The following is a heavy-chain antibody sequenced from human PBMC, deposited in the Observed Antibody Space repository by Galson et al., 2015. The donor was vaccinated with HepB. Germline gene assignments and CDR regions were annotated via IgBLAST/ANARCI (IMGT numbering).Heavy chain of an antibody. CDR3: ARGKQLYDAFDI. CDR2: ISYDGSNK. Sequence: SLRLSCAASGFTFSSYAMHWVRQAPGKGLEWVAVISYDGSNKYYADSVKGRFTISRDNSKNTLYLQMNSLRAEDTAVYYCARGKQLYDAFDIWGQGTMVTVSS. D-gene: IGHD5-18*01. CDR1: GFTFSSYA. J-gene: IGHJ3*02. V-gene: IGHV3-30*04.